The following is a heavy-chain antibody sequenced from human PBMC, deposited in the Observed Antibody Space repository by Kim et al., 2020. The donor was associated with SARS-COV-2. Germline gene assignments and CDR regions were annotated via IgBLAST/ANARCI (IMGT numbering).Heavy chain of an antibody. CDR2: INPKTGGT. V-gene: IGHV1-2*02. Sequence: ASVKVSCKASGYTFTGQYMHWVRQAPGQGLEWMGWINPKTGGTNYAQKFQGRVTMTRDTSITTAYMELSSLRSDDTAIYFYARAEEGDWGQGTLVTVSS. D-gene: IGHD3-16*01. J-gene: IGHJ4*02. CDR3: ARAEEGD. CDR1: GYTFTGQY.